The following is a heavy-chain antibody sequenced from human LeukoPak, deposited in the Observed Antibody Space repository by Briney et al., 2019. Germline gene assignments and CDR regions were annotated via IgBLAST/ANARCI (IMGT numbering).Heavy chain of an antibody. D-gene: IGHD3-10*01. CDR1: GFTFSSYW. J-gene: IGHJ4*02. Sequence: GSLRLSCAASGFTFSSYWMHWVRQAPGKGLVWVSRINSDGSSTSYADSVKGRFTISRDNAKNTLYLQMNSLRAEDTAVYYCARAPYGITPLGYWGQGTLVTVSS. V-gene: IGHV3-74*01. CDR2: INSDGSST. CDR3: ARAPYGITPLGY.